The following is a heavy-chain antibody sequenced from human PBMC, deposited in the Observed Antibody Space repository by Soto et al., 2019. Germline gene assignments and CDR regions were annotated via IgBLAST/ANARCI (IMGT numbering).Heavy chain of an antibody. CDR1: GGTFSTSA. CDR3: ARDKARQQLGGNYYYILDV. V-gene: IGHV1-69*12. J-gene: IGHJ6*02. CDR2: IMPVFATP. Sequence: QVQLVQSGAEVKKPGSSVKVSCKASGGTFSTSAISWVRQAPGQGLEWVGGIMPVFATPDYAQKFQGRVTLPADESTTTAYLELTSLRTDDTAVYYCARDKARQQLGGNYYYILDVWGQGTAITVSS. D-gene: IGHD3-3*02.